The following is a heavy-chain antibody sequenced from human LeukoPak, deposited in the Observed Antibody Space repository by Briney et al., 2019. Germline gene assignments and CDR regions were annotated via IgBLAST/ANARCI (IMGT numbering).Heavy chain of an antibody. Sequence: PGGSLRLSCAASGFTVSSNHMTWVRQAPGKGLEWVSTISGSGGSTYYADSVKGRFTISRDNSKNTLYLQMNSLRAEDTAVYYCANPAVPFDYWGQGTLVTVSS. CDR1: GFTVSSNH. CDR2: ISGSGGST. CDR3: ANPAVPFDY. D-gene: IGHD2-2*01. J-gene: IGHJ4*02. V-gene: IGHV3-23*01.